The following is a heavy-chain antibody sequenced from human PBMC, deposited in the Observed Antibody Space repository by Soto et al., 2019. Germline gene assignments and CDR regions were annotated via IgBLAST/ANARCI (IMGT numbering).Heavy chain of an antibody. CDR3: AKDSGIAVAGTFDY. J-gene: IGHJ4*01. D-gene: IGHD6-19*01. CDR2: ISWNSGSI. CDR1: GFTFDDYA. Sequence: PGGSLRLSCAASGFTFDDYAMHWVRQAPGKGLEWVSGISWNSGSIGYADSVKGRFTISRDNAKNSLYLQMNSLRAEDTALYYCAKDSGIAVAGTFDYWGHGALVTVPS. V-gene: IGHV3-9*01.